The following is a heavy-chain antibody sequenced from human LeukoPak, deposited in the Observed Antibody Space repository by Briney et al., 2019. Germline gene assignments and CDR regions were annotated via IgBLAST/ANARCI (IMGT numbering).Heavy chain of an antibody. CDR2: INHSGST. Sequence: SETLSLTCAVYGGSFSGYYWSWIRQPPGKGLEWIGEINHSGSTNYNPSLKSRVTISVDTSKNQFSLKLSSVTAADTAVYYCASASSLDYWGQGILVTVSS. J-gene: IGHJ4*02. CDR1: GGSFSGYY. D-gene: IGHD6-6*01. V-gene: IGHV4-34*01. CDR3: ASASSLDY.